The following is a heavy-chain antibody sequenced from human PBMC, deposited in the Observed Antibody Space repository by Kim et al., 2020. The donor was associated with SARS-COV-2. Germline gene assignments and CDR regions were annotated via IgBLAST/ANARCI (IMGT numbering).Heavy chain of an antibody. CDR3: ARDPVVTPAEDYFDY. V-gene: IGHV3-48*02. D-gene: IGHD2-21*02. Sequence: GGSLRLSCAASGFTFSSYSMNWVRQAPGKGLEWVSYISSSSSTIYYADSVKGRFTISRDNAKNSLYLQMNSLRDEDTAVYYCARDPVVTPAEDYFDYWGQGTLVTVSS. CDR2: ISSSSSTI. J-gene: IGHJ4*02. CDR1: GFTFSSYS.